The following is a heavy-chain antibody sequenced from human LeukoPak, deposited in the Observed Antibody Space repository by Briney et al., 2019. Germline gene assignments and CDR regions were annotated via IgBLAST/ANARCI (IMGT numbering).Heavy chain of an antibody. Sequence: SETLSLTCAVYGGSFSGYYWTWIRQPPGKGLEWIGEINQSGSTNYHPSLKGRVTISVDTSKNQFSLKLSSVTAADTAVYYCARLYGSGSSLYFDYWGQGTLVTVSS. D-gene: IGHD3-10*01. CDR1: GGSFSGYY. CDR2: INQSGST. V-gene: IGHV4-34*01. J-gene: IGHJ4*02. CDR3: ARLYGSGSSLYFDY.